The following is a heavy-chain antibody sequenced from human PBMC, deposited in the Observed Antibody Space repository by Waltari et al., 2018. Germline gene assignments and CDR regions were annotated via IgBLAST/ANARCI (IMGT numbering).Heavy chain of an antibody. Sequence: QVQLVQSGAEVKKPGSSVKVSCTASGGIFSSHAISWVRQAPGQGLEWMGGSSPFLTMPNYSQNFQDRVRITAYKSTSAAYMELSGLNYQDTAVYYCALEYYGGNPPLYFFDHWGQGTLVIVSS. CDR3: ALEYYGGNPPLYFFDH. V-gene: IGHV1-69*10. CDR2: SSPFLTMP. CDR1: GGIFSSHA. D-gene: IGHD3-10*01. J-gene: IGHJ4*02.